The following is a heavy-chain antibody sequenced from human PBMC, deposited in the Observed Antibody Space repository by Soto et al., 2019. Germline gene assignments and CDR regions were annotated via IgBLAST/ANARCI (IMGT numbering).Heavy chain of an antibody. CDR3: AREGRAYHSSSGLDY. J-gene: IGHJ4*02. Sequence: SETLSLTCTVSGGSISSYYWSWIRQPPGKGLEWIGYIYYSGSTNYNPSLKSRVTISVDTSKNQFSLKLSSVTAADTAVYYCAREGRAYHSSSGLDYWGQGTLVTVSS. D-gene: IGHD6-13*01. CDR2: IYYSGST. CDR1: GGSISSYY. V-gene: IGHV4-59*01.